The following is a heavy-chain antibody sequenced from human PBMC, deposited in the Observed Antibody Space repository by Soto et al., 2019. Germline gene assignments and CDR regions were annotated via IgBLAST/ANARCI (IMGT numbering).Heavy chain of an antibody. CDR1: GGSISSGGYY. J-gene: IGHJ4*02. Sequence: SETLSLTCTVSGGSISSGGYYWSWIRQHPGKGLEWIGYIYYSGSTYYNPSLKSRVTISVDTSKNQFSLKLSSVTAADTAVYYCARGADYYDSSGYYSFDYWGQGTLVTVSS. D-gene: IGHD3-22*01. CDR2: IYYSGST. CDR3: ARGADYYDSSGYYSFDY. V-gene: IGHV4-31*03.